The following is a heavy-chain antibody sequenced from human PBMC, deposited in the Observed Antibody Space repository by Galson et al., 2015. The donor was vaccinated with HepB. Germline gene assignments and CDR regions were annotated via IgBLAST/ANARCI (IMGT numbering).Heavy chain of an antibody. J-gene: IGHJ4*02. CDR3: AREGGGDHFTYSSSSLDY. V-gene: IGHV4-34*01. CDR2: INHSGST. D-gene: IGHD6-13*01. Sequence: TLSLTCAVYGGSFSGYYWSWIRQPPGKGLEWIGEINHSGSTNYNPSLKSRVTISVDTSKNQFSLKLSSVTAADTAVYYCAREGGGDHFTYSSSSLDYWGQGTLVTVSS. CDR1: GGSFSGYY.